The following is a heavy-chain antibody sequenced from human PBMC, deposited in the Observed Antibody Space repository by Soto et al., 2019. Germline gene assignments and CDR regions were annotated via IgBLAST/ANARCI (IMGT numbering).Heavy chain of an antibody. D-gene: IGHD3-9*01. J-gene: IGHJ4*02. V-gene: IGHV3-74*01. CDR3: ATGASHIFNDY. CDR1: GFLFSNNW. Sequence: PGGSLRLSCAASGFLFSNNWMHWVRQTPEEGLVWVARISGDGSSVNYADSVRGRFTISRDNTRNTLYLHMDSLRAEDKAVYYCATGASHIFNDYWGQGTLVTVSS. CDR2: ISGDGSSV.